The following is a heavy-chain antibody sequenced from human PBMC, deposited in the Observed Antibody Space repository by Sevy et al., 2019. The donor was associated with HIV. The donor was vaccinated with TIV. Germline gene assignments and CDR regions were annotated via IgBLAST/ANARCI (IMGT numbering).Heavy chain of an antibody. Sequence: SETLSLTCAVYGGSFSGYYWRWIRQPPGKGLEWIGEINHSGSTNYNPSLKSRVTISVDTSKNQFSLKLSSVTAADTAVYYCATHHCSGGSCPTTYWGQGTLVTVSS. V-gene: IGHV4-34*01. J-gene: IGHJ4*02. CDR2: INHSGST. D-gene: IGHD2-15*01. CDR1: GGSFSGYY. CDR3: ATHHCSGGSCPTTY.